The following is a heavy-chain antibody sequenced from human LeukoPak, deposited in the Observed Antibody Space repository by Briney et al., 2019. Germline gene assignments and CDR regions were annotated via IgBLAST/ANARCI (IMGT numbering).Heavy chain of an antibody. D-gene: IGHD3-22*01. J-gene: IGHJ6*02. CDR3: AKADSTGPKYAMDV. CDR1: GFTFNSYG. V-gene: IGHV3-23*01. CDR2: ISGRGGST. Sequence: GKSLRLSCAASGFTFNSYGMHWVRQAPGKGLELVSAISGRGGSTYYADSVKSRVTISRDNSKNTQYLQMNSLRAEDTAVYYCAKADSTGPKYAMDVWGQGTTVTVSS.